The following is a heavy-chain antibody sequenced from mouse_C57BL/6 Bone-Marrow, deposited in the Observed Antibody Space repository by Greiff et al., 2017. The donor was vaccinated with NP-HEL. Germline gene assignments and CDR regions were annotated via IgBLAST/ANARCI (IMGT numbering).Heavy chain of an antibody. J-gene: IGHJ1*03. CDR2: INPSSGYT. V-gene: IGHV1-4*01. CDR3: ARIIYWYFDV. CDR1: GYTFNSYT. Sequence: LVESGAELARPGASVKMSCKASGYTFNSYTMHWVKQRPGQGLEWIGYINPSSGYTKYNQKFKDKATLTADKSSSTAYMQLSSLTSEDSAVYYCARIIYWYFDVWGTVTTVTVSS.